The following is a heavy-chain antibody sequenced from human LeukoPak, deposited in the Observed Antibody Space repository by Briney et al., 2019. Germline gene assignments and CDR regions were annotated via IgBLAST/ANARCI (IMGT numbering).Heavy chain of an antibody. V-gene: IGHV1-69*05. CDR2: IIPIFGTA. Sequence: GSSVKVSCKASGGTFGSYAISWVRQAPGQGLEWMGGIIPIFGTANYAQKFQGRVTITTDESTSTAYMELSSLRSEDTAVYYCARDSRFGEGSSRYAFDIWGQGTMVTVSS. D-gene: IGHD3-10*01. J-gene: IGHJ3*02. CDR3: ARDSRFGEGSSRYAFDI. CDR1: GGTFGSYA.